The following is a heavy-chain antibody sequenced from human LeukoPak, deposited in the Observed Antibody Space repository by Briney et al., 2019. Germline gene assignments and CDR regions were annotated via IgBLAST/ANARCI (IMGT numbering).Heavy chain of an antibody. CDR2: IYYSGST. CDR1: GGSISSSSYY. Sequence: SETLSLTCTVSGGSISSSSYYWGWIRQPPGKGLEWIGSIYYSGSTYYNPSLKSRVTISVDTSKNQFSLKLSSVTAADTAVYYCARALPGYYDSRGRYYYMDVWGRGTTVTVSS. D-gene: IGHD3-22*01. V-gene: IGHV4-39*01. J-gene: IGHJ6*03. CDR3: ARALPGYYDSRGRYYYMDV.